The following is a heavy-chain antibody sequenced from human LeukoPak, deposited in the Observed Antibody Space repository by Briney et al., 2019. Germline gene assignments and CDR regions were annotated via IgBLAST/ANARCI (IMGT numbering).Heavy chain of an antibody. V-gene: IGHV4-61*02. CDR2: IYTSGST. CDR1: GGSISSGSYY. D-gene: IGHD6-13*01. J-gene: IGHJ6*03. Sequence: SETLSLTCTVSGGSISSGSYYWSWIRQPAGKGLEWIGRIYTSGSTNYNPSLKSRVTISVDTSKNQFSLKLSSVTAADTAVYYCAREWGDSSWAIMDVWGKGTTVTISS. CDR3: AREWGDSSWAIMDV.